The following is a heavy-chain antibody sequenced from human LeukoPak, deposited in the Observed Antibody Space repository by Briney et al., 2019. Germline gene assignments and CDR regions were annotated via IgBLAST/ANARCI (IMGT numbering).Heavy chain of an antibody. J-gene: IGHJ4*02. D-gene: IGHD3-10*01. CDR3: AKDGSTIWFGELYYFDY. V-gene: IGHV3-30*18. CDR1: GFTFSSYG. Sequence: PGGSLRLSCAASGFTFSSYGMHWVRQAPGKGLEWVAVISYDGSNKYYADSVKGRLTISRDNSKNTLYLQMNSLRAEDTAVYYCAKDGSTIWFGELYYFDYWGQGTLVTVSS. CDR2: ISYDGSNK.